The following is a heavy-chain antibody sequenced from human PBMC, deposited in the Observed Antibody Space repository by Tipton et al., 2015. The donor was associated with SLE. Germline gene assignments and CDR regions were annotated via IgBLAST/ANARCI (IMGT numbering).Heavy chain of an antibody. D-gene: IGHD6-13*01. V-gene: IGHV4-4*07. CDR3: ARGSRTSSWYFDY. Sequence: TLSLTCTVSGGSISNYYWTWIRQPAGKGLEWLGRISTSGSTNYNPPLTSRVTMSLDTSKNQFSLNLSFLTAADTAVYYCARGSRTSSWYFDYWGQGTLVTVSS. CDR1: GGSISNYY. J-gene: IGHJ4*02. CDR2: ISTSGST.